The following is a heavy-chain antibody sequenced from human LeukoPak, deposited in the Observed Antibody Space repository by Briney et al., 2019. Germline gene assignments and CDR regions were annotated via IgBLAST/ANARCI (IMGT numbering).Heavy chain of an antibody. CDR1: GGSISSYY. CDR2: IYYSGST. V-gene: IGHV4-59*08. D-gene: IGHD1-1*01. CDR3: ARAQPGNRGRAFDI. Sequence: SETLSLTCTVSGGSISSYYWSWIRQPPGKGLEWIGYIYYSGSTNYNPSLKSGVTISLDTSKNQFSLKLSSVAAADTAVYYCARAQPGNRGRAFDIWGQGTMVTVSS. J-gene: IGHJ3*02.